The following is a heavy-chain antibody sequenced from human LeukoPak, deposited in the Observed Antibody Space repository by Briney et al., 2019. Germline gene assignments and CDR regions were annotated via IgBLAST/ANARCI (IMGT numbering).Heavy chain of an antibody. CDR2: IIPILGIA. V-gene: IGHV1-69*04. CDR1: GGTFSSYA. J-gene: IGHJ4*02. Sequence: SVKVSCKASGGTFSSYAISWVRQAPGQGLEWMGRIIPILGIANYAQKFQGRVTITADKSTSTAYMELRSLSSDDTAVYFCARETASGYLGFDFWGQGTLVTVSS. CDR3: ARETASGYLGFDF. D-gene: IGHD3-3*01.